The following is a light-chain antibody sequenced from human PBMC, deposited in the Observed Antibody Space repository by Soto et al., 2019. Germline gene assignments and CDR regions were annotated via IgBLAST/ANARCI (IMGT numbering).Light chain of an antibody. Sequence: QSALTQPASVSGSPGQSITISCSGTSSDIGSYNYVSWYQQHPGKAPKLMIYDVTNRPSGVSDRFSGSKSGNTASLTISGLQADDEADYYCSSYTTTSTLVVFGGGTQLTAL. CDR1: SSDIGSYNY. CDR3: SSYTTTSTLVV. V-gene: IGLV2-14*01. CDR2: DVT. J-gene: IGLJ2*01.